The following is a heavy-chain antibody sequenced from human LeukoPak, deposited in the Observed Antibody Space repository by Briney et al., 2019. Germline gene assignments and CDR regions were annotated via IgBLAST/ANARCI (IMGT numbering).Heavy chain of an antibody. J-gene: IGHJ4*02. CDR3: ARSPTYYYDSSGYYYYFDY. Sequence: PSETLSLTCTVSGGSISSYYWSWIRRPAGKGLEWIGRIYTSGSTNYNPSLKSRVTMSVDTSKNQFSLKLSSVTAADTAVYYCARSPTYYYDSSGYYYYFDYWGQGTLVTVSS. CDR1: GGSISSYY. CDR2: IYTSGST. V-gene: IGHV4-4*07. D-gene: IGHD3-22*01.